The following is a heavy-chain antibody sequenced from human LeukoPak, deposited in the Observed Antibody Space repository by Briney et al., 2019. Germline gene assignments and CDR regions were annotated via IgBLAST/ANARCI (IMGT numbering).Heavy chain of an antibody. CDR3: AKPDYSGIDPYYFDK. D-gene: IGHD1-26*01. CDR1: GFTFSNYA. Sequence: GGSLRLSCAASGFTFSNYAMMWVRQAPGKGLEWVSTISGGGSDADYADSVKGRFTISRGNSKNTLHLQMNSLGAEDTARYYCAKPDYSGIDPYYFDKWGQGTLVTVSS. J-gene: IGHJ4*02. CDR2: ISGGGSDA. V-gene: IGHV3-23*01.